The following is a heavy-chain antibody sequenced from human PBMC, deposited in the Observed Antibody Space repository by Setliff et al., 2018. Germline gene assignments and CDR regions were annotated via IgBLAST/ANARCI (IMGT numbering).Heavy chain of an antibody. CDR1: GGSLNSGSYY. V-gene: IGHV4-61*02. D-gene: IGHD1-26*01. CDR2: PHTSGST. J-gene: IGHJ5*02. CDR3: ARDNTILGATDH. Sequence: PSETLSLTCAVSGGSLNSGSYYWSWIRQSTARGLEWLGRPHTSGSTTYNPALNSRVTISVDTSTNQFSLRLTSLTAADTAVYFCARDNTILGATDHWGQGTLVTVSS.